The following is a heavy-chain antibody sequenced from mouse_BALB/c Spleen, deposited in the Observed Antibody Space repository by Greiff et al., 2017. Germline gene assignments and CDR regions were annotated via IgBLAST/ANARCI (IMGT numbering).Heavy chain of an antibody. J-gene: IGHJ4*01. CDR2: ISSGGSYT. V-gene: IGHV5-6*01. D-gene: IGHD2-4*01. Sequence: EVQLVESGGDLVKPGGSLKLSCAASGFTFSSYGMSWVRQTPDKRLEWVATISSGGSYTYYPDSVKGRFTISRDNAKNTLYLQMSSLKSEDTAMYYGARHEGYDYDWRDYWGQGTSVTVSS. CDR1: GFTFSSYG. CDR3: ARHEGYDYDWRDY.